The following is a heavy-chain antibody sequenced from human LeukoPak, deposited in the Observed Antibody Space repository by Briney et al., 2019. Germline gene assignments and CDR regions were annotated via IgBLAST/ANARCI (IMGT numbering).Heavy chain of an antibody. CDR1: GYSISSGYY. D-gene: IGHD7-27*01. Sequence: SETLSLTCDVSGYSISSGYYWSWIRQPPGKGLEWIATIHHSGVTYYNPSLKSQFTISVDASKNHFSLKLSSVTAAGTAVYYCARYTGTNWGYSFDSWGQGTLVTVSS. V-gene: IGHV4-38-2*01. CDR2: IHHSGVT. CDR3: ARYTGTNWGYSFDS. J-gene: IGHJ4*02.